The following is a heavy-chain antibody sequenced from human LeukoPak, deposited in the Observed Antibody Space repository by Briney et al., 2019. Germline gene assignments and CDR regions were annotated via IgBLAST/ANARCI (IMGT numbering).Heavy chain of an antibody. CDR3: ASHLITMIVYAFDI. J-gene: IGHJ3*02. CDR1: GGSIIRSSYY. D-gene: IGHD3-22*01. Sequence: SETLSLTCTVSGGSIIRSSYYWGWIRQPPGKGLEWIGSIYYSGSTYYNPSLKSRVTISVDTSKNQFSLKLSSVTAADTAVYYCASHLITMIVYAFDIWGQGTLVTVSS. V-gene: IGHV4-39*01. CDR2: IYYSGST.